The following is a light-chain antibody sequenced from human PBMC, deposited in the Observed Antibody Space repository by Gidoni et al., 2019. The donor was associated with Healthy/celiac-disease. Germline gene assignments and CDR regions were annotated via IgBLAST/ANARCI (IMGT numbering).Light chain of an antibody. CDR1: QSVSSY. CDR2: DAS. CDR3: QQRSNWIT. J-gene: IGKJ4*01. Sequence: EIVLTQSPATLSLSPGERATLSCRSSQSVSSYLAWYQQKPGQAPRLIIYDASNRATGIPPRFSGSGSGKDFTLTISRLEHEDFAVYYWQQRSNWITFGGGTKVEIK. V-gene: IGKV3-11*01.